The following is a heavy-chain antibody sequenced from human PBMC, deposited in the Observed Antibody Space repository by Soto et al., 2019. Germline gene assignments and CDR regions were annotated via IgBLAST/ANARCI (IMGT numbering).Heavy chain of an antibody. CDR2: IGASGDGT. V-gene: IGHV3-23*01. CDR1: GFTFSSYA. Sequence: GSLSLSCAASGFTFSSYAMSWVRQAPGKGLEWVSGIGASGDGTYYADSVKGRFIISRDNFKNTLHLQMNSLRAEDTAVYYCAVRKTGSYFDYWGQGTLVTVSS. D-gene: IGHD1-26*01. J-gene: IGHJ4*02. CDR3: AVRKTGSYFDY.